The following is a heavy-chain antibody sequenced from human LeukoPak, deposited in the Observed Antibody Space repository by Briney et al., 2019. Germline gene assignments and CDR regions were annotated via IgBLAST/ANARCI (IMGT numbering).Heavy chain of an antibody. CDR3: ASYCSSTSCYTGGFDY. V-gene: IGHV3-23*01. CDR2: ISGSGGST. CDR1: GFTFSSYA. Sequence: GGSMRLSCAASGFTFSSYAVSWVRQAPGKGLEWVSAISGSGGSTYYADSVKGRFTISRDNSKNTLYLQMNSLRAEDTAVYYCASYCSSTSCYTGGFDYWGQGTLVTVSS. D-gene: IGHD2-2*02. J-gene: IGHJ4*02.